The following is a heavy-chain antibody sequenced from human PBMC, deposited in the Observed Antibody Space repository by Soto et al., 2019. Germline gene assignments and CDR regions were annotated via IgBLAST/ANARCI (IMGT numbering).Heavy chain of an antibody. CDR2: ITCSRDYT. CDR3: AREYYDGMDV. V-gene: IGHV3-11*05. J-gene: IGHJ6*02. Sequence: QVQLVESGGGLVRPGGYLRLSCAAAGFTFSDYYMTWIRQAPGKGLEWVSYITCSRDYTNYADSVKGRFTISRDNVKNSLYLQTNSLRAVDTAVYYCAREYYDGMDVWGQGTTVTVSS. CDR1: GFTFSDYY.